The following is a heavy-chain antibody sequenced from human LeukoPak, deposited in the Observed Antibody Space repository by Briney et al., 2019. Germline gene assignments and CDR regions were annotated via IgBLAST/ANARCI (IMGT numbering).Heavy chain of an antibody. J-gene: IGHJ6*03. D-gene: IGHD6-19*01. CDR1: GYTSTSYG. CDR3: ARGSAVAGTYYYYMDV. Sequence: ASVKVSCKASGYTSTSYGISWVRQATGQGLEWMGWMNPNSGNTGYAQKFQGRVTITRNTSISTAYMELSSLRSEDTAVYYCARGSAVAGTYYYYMDVWGKGTTVTVSS. CDR2: MNPNSGNT. V-gene: IGHV1-8*03.